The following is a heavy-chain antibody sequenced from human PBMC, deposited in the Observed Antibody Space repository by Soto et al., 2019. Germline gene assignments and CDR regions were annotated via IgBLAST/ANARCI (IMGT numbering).Heavy chain of an antibody. J-gene: IGHJ4*02. CDR3: AKDVTYYYDSSAYYPFDY. CDR2: ISGGGGDT. CDR1: GFTFGSYV. D-gene: IGHD3-22*01. Sequence: SLRLSCAASGFTFGSYVMSWVRQAPGKGLEWVSGISGGGGDTYYADSVKGRFTISRDNVKNTVYLQMNSLRAEDTAVYYCAKDVTYYYDSSAYYPFDYWGQGTLVTVS. V-gene: IGHV3-23*01.